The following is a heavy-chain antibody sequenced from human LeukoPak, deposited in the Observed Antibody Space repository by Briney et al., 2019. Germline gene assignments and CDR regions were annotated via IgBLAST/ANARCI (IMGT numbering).Heavy chain of an antibody. D-gene: IGHD3-16*01. CDR1: GFTFNSFG. V-gene: IGHV3-23*01. CDR3: AKGWGDYVWGSCHL. J-gene: IGHJ1*01. CDR2: ISGSRGDT. Sequence: GRSLRLSCAASGFTFNSFGMHWVRQAPGKGLEWVSRISGSRGDTDYADSVKGRFTISRDNLKNTLYLQMNSLRAEDTAVYYCAKGWGDYVWGSCHLWGQGTLVTVSS.